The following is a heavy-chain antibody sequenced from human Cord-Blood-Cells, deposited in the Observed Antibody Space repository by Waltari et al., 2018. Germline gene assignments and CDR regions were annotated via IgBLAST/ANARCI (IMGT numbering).Heavy chain of an antibody. J-gene: IGHJ2*01. CDR2: IYHSGRT. CDR3: ARINLRFLEWDWYFDL. Sequence: QLQLQESGSGLVKPSQTLSLTCAVSGGSISSGGYSWSWIRQPPGKGLEWIGYIYHSGRTYYNPPLKSRVTISVDRSKNQFSLKLSSVTAADTAVYYCARINLRFLEWDWYFDLWGRGTLVTVSS. CDR1: GGSISSGGYS. D-gene: IGHD3-3*01. V-gene: IGHV4-30-2*01.